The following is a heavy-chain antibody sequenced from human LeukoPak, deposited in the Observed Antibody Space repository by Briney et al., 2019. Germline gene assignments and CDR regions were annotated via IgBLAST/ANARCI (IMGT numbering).Heavy chain of an antibody. CDR1: GGTFSSYA. D-gene: IGHD5-24*01. V-gene: IGHV1-69*05. Sequence: SVKVSCKASGGTFSSYAISWVRQAPGQGLEWMGGIIPIFGTANYAQKFQGRVTITTDESTSTAYMELSSLRSEDTAVYYCARGLKMATREGGFDYWGQGTLVTLSS. J-gene: IGHJ4*02. CDR2: IIPIFGTA. CDR3: ARGLKMATREGGFDY.